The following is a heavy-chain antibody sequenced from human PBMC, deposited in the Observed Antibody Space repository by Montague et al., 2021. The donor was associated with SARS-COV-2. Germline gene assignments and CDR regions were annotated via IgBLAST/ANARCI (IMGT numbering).Heavy chain of an antibody. J-gene: IGHJ6*02. CDR2: IYNSGST. Sequence: SETLSLTCTVSGGSISNNNWSWIRHPPGRGMEWIGNIYNSGSTDYSYSLKGRVTITLDTSKNQFPLKVNSVTAADTDVYYCARGGGYYNYGLDVWGPGTTVTVSS. CDR1: GGSISNNN. V-gene: IGHV4-59*01. D-gene: IGHD3-10*01. CDR3: ARGGGYYNYGLDV.